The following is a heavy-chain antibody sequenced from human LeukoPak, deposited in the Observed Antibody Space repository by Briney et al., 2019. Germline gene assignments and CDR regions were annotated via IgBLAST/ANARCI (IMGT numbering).Heavy chain of an antibody. V-gene: IGHV5-51*01. CDR1: GYSFTSYW. CDR2: IYPGDSDT. D-gene: IGHD2-15*01. J-gene: IGHJ6*02. CDR3: ARRRYCSGGSCRPISHVMDV. Sequence: GESLKISCKGSGYSFTSYWIGWVRQMPGKGLEWMGIIYPGDSDTRYSPSFQGQVTISADKSISTAYLQWSSLKASDTAMYYCARRRYCSGGSCRPISHVMDVWGQGTTVTVSS.